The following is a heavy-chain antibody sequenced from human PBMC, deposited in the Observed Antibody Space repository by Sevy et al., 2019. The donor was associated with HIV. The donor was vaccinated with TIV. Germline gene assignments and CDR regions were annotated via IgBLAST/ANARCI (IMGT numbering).Heavy chain of an antibody. CDR3: AREGCTRPHDY. J-gene: IGHJ4*02. Sequence: GGSLRLSCAASGFAFYDYSMSRIRQAPGKGLEWVATLSFGCGKINYADSVKGRFTISRDNSKNSFYLQMDNLRVEDMALYYCAREGCTRPHDYWGQGTRVTVSS. V-gene: IGHV3-23*01. CDR2: LSFGCGKI. CDR1: GFAFYDYS. D-gene: IGHD2-8*01.